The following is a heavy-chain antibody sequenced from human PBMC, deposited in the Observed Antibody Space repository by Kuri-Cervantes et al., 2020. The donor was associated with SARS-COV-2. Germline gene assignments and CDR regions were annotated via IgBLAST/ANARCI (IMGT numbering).Heavy chain of an antibody. CDR3: ARDQDSDSTMDV. Sequence: GESLKISCAASGFTFSDYYMHWVRQAPGKGLEWVAIISYDGRDKYYADSVKGRFTISRDNSKNTLYLQMNSLRAEDTAVYYCARDQDSDSTMDVWGQGTTVTVSS. V-gene: IGHV3-30*03. J-gene: IGHJ6*02. CDR1: GFTFSDYY. CDR2: ISYDGRDK. D-gene: IGHD6-13*01.